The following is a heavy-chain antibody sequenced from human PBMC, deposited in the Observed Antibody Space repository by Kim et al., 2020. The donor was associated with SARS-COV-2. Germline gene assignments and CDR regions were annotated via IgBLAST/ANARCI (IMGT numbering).Heavy chain of an antibody. D-gene: IGHD3-10*01. Sequence: SETLSLTCDISGGSISIYYWSWVRQPPGKGLEWIGYFYNSGSTDYNPSLKSRATISADTSKNQVSLRLSSVTAADTAMYYCVRDRELGSWGRGTLVTVSS. J-gene: IGHJ5*02. V-gene: IGHV4-59*01. CDR2: FYNSGST. CDR3: VRDRELGS. CDR1: GGSISIYY.